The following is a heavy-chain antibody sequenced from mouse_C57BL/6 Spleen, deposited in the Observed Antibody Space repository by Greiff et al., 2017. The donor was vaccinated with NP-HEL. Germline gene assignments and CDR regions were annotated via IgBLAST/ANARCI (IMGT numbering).Heavy chain of an antibody. D-gene: IGHD1-1*01. CDR2: INPSGGYT. CDR1: GYTFTSYW. J-gene: IGHJ2*01. CDR3: ASWGSTTVVNGDY. V-gene: IGHV1-7*01. Sequence: QVQLQQSGAELAKPGASVKLSCKASGYTFTSYWMHWVKQRPGQGLEWIGYINPSGGYTTSNQKFKDKATLIVDKSSSTAYMQLRSLTYEDSAVYYCASWGSTTVVNGDYWGPGTTLTVSS.